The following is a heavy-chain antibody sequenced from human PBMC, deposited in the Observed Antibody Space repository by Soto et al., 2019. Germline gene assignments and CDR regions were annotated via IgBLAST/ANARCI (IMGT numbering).Heavy chain of an antibody. CDR2: ISDNGGTT. CDR3: EKGPRQRIVVLDY. J-gene: IGHJ4*02. CDR1: EGTSIDLG. D-gene: IGHD6-25*01. V-gene: IGHV3-23*02. Sequence: GLLRLPCTASEGTSIDLGMSRVSNAKSKGLEWVSSISDNGGTTYYDDSVKGRFTTSRDNSKNTQYLTMKSRRATDTAIDNREKGPRQRIVVLDYWGQGTQVPVFS.